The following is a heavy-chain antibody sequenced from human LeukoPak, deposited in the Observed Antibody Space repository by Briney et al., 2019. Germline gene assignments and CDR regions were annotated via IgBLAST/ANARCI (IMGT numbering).Heavy chain of an antibody. CDR2: ISWNGNNK. Sequence: GGSLRLSCVASGFSFDDHAMHWVRQAPGKGLEWVSGISWNGNNKGYVDSVRGRFTISRDKAKNSLYLQMNSPRPEDTAVYYCARDQSYSSGWYGGNYYFDYWGQGTLVTVSS. CDR3: ARDQSYSSGWYGGNYYFDY. V-gene: IGHV3-9*01. D-gene: IGHD6-19*01. CDR1: GFSFDDHA. J-gene: IGHJ4*02.